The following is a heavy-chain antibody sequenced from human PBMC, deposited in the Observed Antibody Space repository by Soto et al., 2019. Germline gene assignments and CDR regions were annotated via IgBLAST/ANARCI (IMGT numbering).Heavy chain of an antibody. CDR3: ARGSRVPTRGWFDP. Sequence: PSETLSLTCAVYGGSFSGYYWSWIRQPPGKGLEWIGEINHSGSTNYNPSLKSRVTISVDTSKNQFSLKLSSVTAADTAVYYCARGSRVPTRGWFDPWGQGTLVTVSS. J-gene: IGHJ5*02. D-gene: IGHD6-13*01. CDR1: GGSFSGYY. CDR2: INHSGST. V-gene: IGHV4-34*01.